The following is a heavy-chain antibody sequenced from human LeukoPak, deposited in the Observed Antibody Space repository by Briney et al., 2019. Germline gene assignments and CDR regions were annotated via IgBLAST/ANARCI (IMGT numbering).Heavy chain of an antibody. Sequence: GGSLRLSCAASGFTFSSYAMSWVRQAPGKGLEWVSAISGSGVSTYYADSVKGRFTVSRDNSKNTLYLQMSSLRAEDTAVYYCAKDERNWNYNLASQTYDWGQGTLVTVSS. CDR3: AKDERNWNYNLASQTYD. V-gene: IGHV3-23*01. CDR2: ISGSGVST. CDR1: GFTFSSYA. J-gene: IGHJ4*02. D-gene: IGHD1-7*01.